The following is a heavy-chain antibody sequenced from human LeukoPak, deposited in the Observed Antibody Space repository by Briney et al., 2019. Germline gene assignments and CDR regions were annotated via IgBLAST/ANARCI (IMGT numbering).Heavy chain of an antibody. CDR2: IYSGGST. D-gene: IGHD3-10*01. V-gene: IGHV3-53*01. CDR1: GFTVSSNY. Sequence: GGSLRLSCAASGFTVSSNYMGWVRQAPGKGLEWVSVIYSGGSTYYADSVKGRFTISRDNSKNTLYLQMNSLRAEDTAVYYCARARMGDYGSGSYFLDYWGQGTLVTVSS. J-gene: IGHJ4*02. CDR3: ARARMGDYGSGSYFLDY.